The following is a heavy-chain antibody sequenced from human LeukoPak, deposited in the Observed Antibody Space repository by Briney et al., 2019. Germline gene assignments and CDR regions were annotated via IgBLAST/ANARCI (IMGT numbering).Heavy chain of an antibody. Sequence: PSETLSLTCGVSGGSITSTNYWTWARQPPGKGLEWIGEVNLQGSTNYNPSLMGRVAISVDTSENHISLQLTSVTAADTAVYYCAREGGPYRPLDYSGQGALVTVSS. J-gene: IGHJ4*02. V-gene: IGHV4-4*02. CDR3: AREGGPYRPLDY. CDR1: GGSITSTNY. CDR2: VNLQGST.